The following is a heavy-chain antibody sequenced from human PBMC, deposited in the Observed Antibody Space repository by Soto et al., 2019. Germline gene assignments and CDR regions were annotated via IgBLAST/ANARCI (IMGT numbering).Heavy chain of an antibody. CDR1: GYTITCCA. CDR3: AEDGEGKAAAAMVY. CDR2: INAGDGDT. J-gene: IGHJ4*02. V-gene: IGHV1-3*01. D-gene: IGHD6-13*01. Sequence: QVQLVQSGAEVKKPGASVRISCKASGYTITCCAMHWVRQAPGQRPEWMGWINAGDGDTKYSQNFQGRLTIIRDTSSSTADMELSSMTSEDTAVYYCAEDGEGKAAAAMVYWGQRTLVTVAS.